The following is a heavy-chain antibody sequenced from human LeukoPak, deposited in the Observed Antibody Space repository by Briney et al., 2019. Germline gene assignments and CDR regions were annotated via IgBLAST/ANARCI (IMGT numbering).Heavy chain of an antibody. CDR1: GYTFTNYG. CDR3: ARDRGLRATAGTRIDF. CDR2: ISTYNGIT. J-gene: IGHJ4*02. D-gene: IGHD6-13*01. V-gene: IGHV1-18*01. Sequence: GASVKVSCKAPGYTFTNYGINWVRQAPGQGLEWMGWISTYNGITSYAQKLQGRVTMTTDTSSTTAYMELRSLRSDDTALYYCARDRGLRATAGTRIDFWGQGTLVTVSS.